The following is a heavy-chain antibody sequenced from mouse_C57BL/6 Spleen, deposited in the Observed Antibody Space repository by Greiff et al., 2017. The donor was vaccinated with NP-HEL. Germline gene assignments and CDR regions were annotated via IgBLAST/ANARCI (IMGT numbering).Heavy chain of an antibody. J-gene: IGHJ1*03. D-gene: IGHD1-1*01. CDR1: GYTFTDYY. CDR2: INPYNGGT. V-gene: IGHV1-19*01. CDR3: ARRIYGSSYGYWYFDV. Sequence: EVQLQQSGPVLVKPGVSVKMSCKASGYTFTDYYMNWVKQSHGKSLEWIGVINPYNGGTSYNQKFKGKATLTVDKSSSTAYMELNSLTSEDSAVYYCARRIYGSSYGYWYFDVWGTGTTVTVSS.